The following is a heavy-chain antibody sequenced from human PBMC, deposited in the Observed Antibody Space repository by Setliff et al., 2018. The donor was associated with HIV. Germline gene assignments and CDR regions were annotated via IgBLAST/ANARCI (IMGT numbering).Heavy chain of an antibody. CDR1: GGTIASGGHY. Sequence: SETLSLTCTVSGGTIASGGHYWSWIRQHPGKGLEWIGYIYYSGSTYYNPSLKSRVTISVDTSKNQFYLKLRSVTASDTAVYYCARYTSKVDWFDPWGQGTLVTVSS. V-gene: IGHV4-31*03. CDR2: IYYSGST. J-gene: IGHJ5*02. CDR3: ARYTSKVDWFDP. D-gene: IGHD2-2*02.